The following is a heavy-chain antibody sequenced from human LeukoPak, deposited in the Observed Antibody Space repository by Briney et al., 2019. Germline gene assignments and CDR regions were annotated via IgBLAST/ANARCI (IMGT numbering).Heavy chain of an antibody. V-gene: IGHV1-18*01. CDR2: ISAYNGNT. CDR1: GYTFTSYG. CDR3: ARGHAGAARSPFDY. Sequence: GASVKVSCKASGYTFTSYGISWVRQALGQGLEWMGWISAYNGNTNYAQKLQGRVTMTTDTSTSTAYMELRSLRSDDTAVYYCARGHAGAARSPFDYWGQGTLVTVSS. J-gene: IGHJ4*02. D-gene: IGHD6-6*01.